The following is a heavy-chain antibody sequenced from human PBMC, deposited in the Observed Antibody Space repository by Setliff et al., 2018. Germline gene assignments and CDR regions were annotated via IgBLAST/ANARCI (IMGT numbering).Heavy chain of an antibody. D-gene: IGHD3-3*01. Sequence: SETLSLTCSVSGGSISSGSDYWTWIRQPAGKGLEWIGHIYTSWSTVYNPSLKSRVTMSVDTSKNQFSLELTSVTAADTAVYYCARMSGFLYLDVWGKGTPVTVSS. V-gene: IGHV4-61*09. CDR3: ARMSGFLYLDV. J-gene: IGHJ6*03. CDR1: GGSISSGSDY. CDR2: IYTSWST.